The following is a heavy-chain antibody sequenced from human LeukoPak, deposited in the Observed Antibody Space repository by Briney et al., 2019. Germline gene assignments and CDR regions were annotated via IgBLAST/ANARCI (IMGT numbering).Heavy chain of an antibody. Sequence: GASVKVSCKASGGTFSSYAISWVRQAPGQGLEWMGGIIPLFGTAKYAQKFQGRVTITTDESTSTAYMELSSLRSEDTAVYYCARVYSSSWYWFDPWGQGTLVTVSS. V-gene: IGHV1-69*05. D-gene: IGHD6-13*01. CDR1: GGTFSSYA. CDR3: ARVYSSSWYWFDP. J-gene: IGHJ5*02. CDR2: IIPLFGTA.